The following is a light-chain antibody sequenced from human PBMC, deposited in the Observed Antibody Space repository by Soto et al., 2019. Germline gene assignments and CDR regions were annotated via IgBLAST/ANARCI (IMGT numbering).Light chain of an antibody. J-gene: IGKJ3*01. V-gene: IGKV1-39*01. CDR3: QQANSLPLT. Sequence: IPMTQSPSSLSASVGERLTITCRASQSIDNNLNWYQQKPGAAPKLLIHSSSNLQSGVPSRFSGSGSGTDFTLTISSLQPEDFATYYCQQANSLPLTFGPGTKVDI. CDR1: QSIDNN. CDR2: SSS.